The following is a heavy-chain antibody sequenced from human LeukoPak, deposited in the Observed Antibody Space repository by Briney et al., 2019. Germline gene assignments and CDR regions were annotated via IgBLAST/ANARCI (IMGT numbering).Heavy chain of an antibody. D-gene: IGHD2-15*01. Sequence: GRSLRLSCAASGFTFSSYGMHWVRQTPGKGLEWVAGISYDGSNKNYPDSVKGRFTISRDNSKNTLYLQMDTLRVDDTAVYYCARGYCSGGSCYSVWGGNYYYGMDVWGQGTTVTVSS. CDR3: ARGYCSGGSCYSVWGGNYYYGMDV. J-gene: IGHJ6*02. V-gene: IGHV3-30*03. CDR2: ISYDGSNK. CDR1: GFTFSSYG.